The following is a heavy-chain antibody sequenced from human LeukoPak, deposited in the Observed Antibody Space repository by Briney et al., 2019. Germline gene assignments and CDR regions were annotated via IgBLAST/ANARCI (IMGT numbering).Heavy chain of an antibody. CDR1: GGSISSGSYY. J-gene: IGHJ3*02. CDR2: IYTSGST. D-gene: IGHD6-19*01. Sequence: ASETLSLTCTVSGGSISSGSYYWSWIRQPAGKGLEWIGRIYTSGSTNYNPSLKSRVTISADTSKNQFSLKLSSVTAADTAVYYCARVPGIAVAGTEDAFDIWGQGTMVTVSS. CDR3: ARVPGIAVAGTEDAFDI. V-gene: IGHV4-61*02.